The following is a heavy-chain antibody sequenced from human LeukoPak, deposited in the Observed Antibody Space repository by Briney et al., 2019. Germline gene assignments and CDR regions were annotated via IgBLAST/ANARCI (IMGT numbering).Heavy chain of an antibody. CDR3: ARAHSGSYWAYFDY. D-gene: IGHD1-26*01. CDR2: ISYDGSNK. Sequence: PGGSLRLSCAASGFTFSSYAMHWVRQAPGKGLEWVAVISYDGSNKYYADSVKGRFTISRDNAKNSLYLQMNSLRAEDTAVYYCARAHSGSYWAYFDYWGQGTLVTVSS. J-gene: IGHJ4*02. CDR1: GFTFSSYA. V-gene: IGHV3-30-3*01.